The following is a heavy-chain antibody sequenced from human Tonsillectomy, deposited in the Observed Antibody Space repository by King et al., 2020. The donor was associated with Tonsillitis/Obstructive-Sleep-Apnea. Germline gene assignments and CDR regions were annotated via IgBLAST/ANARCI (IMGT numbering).Heavy chain of an antibody. Sequence: VQLVQSGAEVKKPGASVKVSCKVSGYNLTELSMHWVRQAPGKGLEWMGGFDPEDGETIYAQKFQGRVTMTEDTSTDTAFMELSSLRSEDTALYYCAAAWPHLVLSEFDYWGQGTLVTVSS. CDR1: GYNLTELS. CDR2: FDPEDGET. D-gene: IGHD6-6*01. V-gene: IGHV1-24*01. CDR3: AAAWPHLVLSEFDY. J-gene: IGHJ4*02.